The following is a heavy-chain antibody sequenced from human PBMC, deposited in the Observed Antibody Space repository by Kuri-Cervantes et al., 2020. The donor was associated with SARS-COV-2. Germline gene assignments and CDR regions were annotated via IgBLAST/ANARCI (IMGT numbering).Heavy chain of an antibody. CDR2: ISYDGSNK. CDR3: AKALRIVVVPAALGFDYYYGMDV. J-gene: IGHJ6*02. D-gene: IGHD2-2*01. V-gene: IGHV3-30*18. Sequence: GGSLRLSCAASGFTFSSYGMHWVRQAPGKGLEWVAVISYDGSNKYYADSVKGRFTISRDNSKNTLYLQMNSLRAEDTAVYYCAKALRIVVVPAALGFDYYYGMDVWGQGTMVTVSS. CDR1: GFTFSSYG.